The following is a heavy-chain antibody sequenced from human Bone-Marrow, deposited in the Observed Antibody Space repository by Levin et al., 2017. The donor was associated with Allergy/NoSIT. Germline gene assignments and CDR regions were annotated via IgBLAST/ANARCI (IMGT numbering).Heavy chain of an antibody. Sequence: PGGSLRLSCAASGFTFSHAWMSWVRQAPGKGLEWVGRIKSKADAETTDYAAPVKGRFTISRDDSKNTLYLHMNSLETEDTAVYYCTTVLHYDTLTGRDSIDYWGQGTLVTVSS. V-gene: IGHV3-15*01. CDR2: IKSKADAETT. CDR3: TTVLHYDTLTGRDSIDY. CDR1: GFTFSHAW. D-gene: IGHD3-9*01. J-gene: IGHJ4*02.